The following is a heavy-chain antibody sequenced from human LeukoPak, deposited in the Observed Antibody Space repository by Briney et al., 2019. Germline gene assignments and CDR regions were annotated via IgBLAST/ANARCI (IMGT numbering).Heavy chain of an antibody. D-gene: IGHD5-24*01. J-gene: IGHJ4*02. CDR3: ARDREMATITGGDY. Sequence: GGSLRLSCAASGFTFSSYGMHWVRQAPGKGLEWVAVLWYDGSNKYYADSVKGRFTISRDNSKNTLYLQMNSLRAEDTAVYYCARDREMATITGGDYWGQGTLVTVSS. CDR1: GFTFSSYG. CDR2: LWYDGSNK. V-gene: IGHV3-33*01.